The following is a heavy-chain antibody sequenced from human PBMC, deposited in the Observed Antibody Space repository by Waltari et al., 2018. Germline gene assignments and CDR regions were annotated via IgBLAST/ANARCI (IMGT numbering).Heavy chain of an antibody. V-gene: IGHV4-39*01. CDR2: IYYTGTT. D-gene: IGHD5-12*01. Sequence: QLQLQESGPGLMKPSETLSLTCTVSGGSISRSSYYWGWIRQSPGKGLEWIASIYYTGTTYYNPTLESRVTISGDTSKNQFSLRLSSGTAADTAVYYCARHWKRNGYRFDPWGQGTLVTVSS. CDR1: GGSISRSSYY. J-gene: IGHJ5*02. CDR3: ARHWKRNGYRFDP.